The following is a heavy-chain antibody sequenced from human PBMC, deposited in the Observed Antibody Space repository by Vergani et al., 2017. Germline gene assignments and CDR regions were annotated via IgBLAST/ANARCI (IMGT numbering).Heavy chain of an antibody. Sequence: QLQLQESDPGLVKPSETLSLTCTVSGGSIRSTFYYWGWIRQPPGKGLEWIGTIYYSGSTYYNPSLKSRVTISVDTSKNQFSLKLNSVTAADTAVYYYAMHKEQLVAGNYYYYYYMDVWGTGTTVTVSS. V-gene: IGHV4-39*01. D-gene: IGHD6-13*01. J-gene: IGHJ6*03. CDR2: IYYSGST. CDR1: GGSIRSTFYY. CDR3: AMHKEQLVAGNYYYYYYMDV.